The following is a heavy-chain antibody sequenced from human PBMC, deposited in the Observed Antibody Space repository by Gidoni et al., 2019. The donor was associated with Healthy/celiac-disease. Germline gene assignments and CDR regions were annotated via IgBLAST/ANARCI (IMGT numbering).Heavy chain of an antibody. CDR1: GFTFSSYG. CDR2: IWYDGSNK. CDR3: ARDNNSYGFGEGYFDY. V-gene: IGHV3-33*01. J-gene: IGHJ4*02. Sequence: QVQLVESGGGVVQPGRSLRLSCAASGFTFSSYGMHWVRQAPGKGLEWVAVIWYDGSNKYYADSVKGRFTISRDNSKNTLYLQMNSLRAEDTAVYYCARDNNSYGFGEGYFDYWGQGTLVTVSS. D-gene: IGHD5-18*01.